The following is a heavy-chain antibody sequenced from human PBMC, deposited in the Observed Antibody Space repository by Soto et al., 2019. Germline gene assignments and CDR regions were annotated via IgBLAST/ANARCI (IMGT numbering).Heavy chain of an antibody. CDR1: GGSITSSSHY. V-gene: IGHV4-39*01. D-gene: IGHD3-10*01. Sequence: SETLSLTCIVSGGSITSSSHYWGWIRQPPGKGLESIGNIYHSGSTNHNPSLKSRVTISVDKSKNQFSLKLSSVTAADTAVYYCARLPLSRRDLDPWGQGTLVTVSS. J-gene: IGHJ5*02. CDR2: IYHSGST. CDR3: ARLPLSRRDLDP.